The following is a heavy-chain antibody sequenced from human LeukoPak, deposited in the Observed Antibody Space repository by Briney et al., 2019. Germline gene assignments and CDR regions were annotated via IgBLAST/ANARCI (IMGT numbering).Heavy chain of an antibody. CDR1: GFTFSSYS. CDR2: IGTRTSIT. V-gene: IGHV3-48*04. D-gene: IGHD2-2*01. CDR3: ARAGVGYCSGTSCYDC. Sequence: GGSLRLSCAASGFTFSSYSMNWVRQVPGEGLEWVSYIGTRTSITYYADSVKGRFTISRDNAKNSLYLQMNSLRAEDTAVYYCARAGVGYCSGTSCYDCWGQGTLVTVSS. J-gene: IGHJ4*02.